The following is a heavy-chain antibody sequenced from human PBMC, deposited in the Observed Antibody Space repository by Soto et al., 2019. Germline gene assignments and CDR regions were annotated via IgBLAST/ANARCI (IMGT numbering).Heavy chain of an antibody. CDR3: ARSTPSGVIGDVRFDP. CDR1: SGSISSSNW. J-gene: IGHJ5*02. D-gene: IGHD2-21*01. Sequence: SETLSLTCAVSSGSISSSNWWSWVRQPPGKGLEWIGEIYHSGSTNYNPSLKSRVTISVDKSKNQFSLKLSSVTAADTAVYYCARSTPSGVIGDVRFDPWGQGTLVTVSS. CDR2: IYHSGST. V-gene: IGHV4-4*02.